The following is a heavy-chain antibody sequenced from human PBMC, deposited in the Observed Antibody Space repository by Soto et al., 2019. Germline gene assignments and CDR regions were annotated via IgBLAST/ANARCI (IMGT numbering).Heavy chain of an antibody. J-gene: IGHJ4*02. V-gene: IGHV4-34*01. Sequence: PSETLSLTCAVYGGSFSGYYWSWIRQPPGKGLEWIGEINHSGSTNYNPSLKSRVTISVDTSKNQFSLKLSSVTAADTAVYYCARGVILPDYWGQGTLVTVSS. CDR2: INHSGST. CDR1: GGSFSGYY. CDR3: ARGVILPDY.